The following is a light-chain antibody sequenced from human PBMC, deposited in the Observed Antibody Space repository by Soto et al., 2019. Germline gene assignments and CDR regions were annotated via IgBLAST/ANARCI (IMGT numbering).Light chain of an antibody. CDR2: DAS. Sequence: ILMTQSPATLSVSPGERATLSCRASQSVSNNLAWYQQKPGQAPRLLIYDASTRATGIPARFSGSGSGTDFTLTIRGLQSEDFAAYYCQQDNIWPRWTCGQGPRVAIK. J-gene: IGKJ1*01. CDR3: QQDNIWPRWT. CDR1: QSVSNN. V-gene: IGKV3-15*01.